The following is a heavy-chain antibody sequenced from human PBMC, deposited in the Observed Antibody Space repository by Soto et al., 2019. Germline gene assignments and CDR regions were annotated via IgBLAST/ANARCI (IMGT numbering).Heavy chain of an antibody. CDR1: GFTFSTYG. CDR3: ARVRSDGPFWFDY. V-gene: IGHV3-33*01. CDR2: IWYDGSNK. Sequence: QVQLVESGGGVVQPGRSLRLSCAASGFTFSTYGIHWVRQAPGKGLEWVAVIWYDGSNKYYADSVKGRFTISRDTSKNTLYLQLNSLRAEDTAVYYCARVRSDGPFWFDYWGQGTLVSVSS. J-gene: IGHJ4*02. D-gene: IGHD3-3*01.